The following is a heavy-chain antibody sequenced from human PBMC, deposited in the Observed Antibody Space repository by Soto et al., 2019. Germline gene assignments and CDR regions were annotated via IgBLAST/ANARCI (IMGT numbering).Heavy chain of an antibody. J-gene: IGHJ5*02. CDR3: ARRSSGSYGWFDP. Sequence: PSETLSLTCVVSGYSISSGHHWGWVRQPPGKGLEWIGLMYQSGTTYYNPSLKSRVTMTVDTSKSQFSLNLNSVSAADTAVYYCARRSSGSYGWFDPWGQGTLVTVSS. D-gene: IGHD1-26*01. CDR2: MYQSGTT. V-gene: IGHV4-38-2*01. CDR1: GYSISSGHH.